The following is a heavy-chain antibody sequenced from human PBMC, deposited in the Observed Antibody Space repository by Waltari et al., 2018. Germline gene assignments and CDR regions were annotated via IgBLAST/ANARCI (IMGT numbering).Heavy chain of an antibody. CDR1: GDSVSSNSAT. CDR3: ARAAGVVRGVSPSFDP. V-gene: IGHV6-1*01. J-gene: IGHJ5*02. D-gene: IGHD3-10*01. Sequence: QVQLQQSGPGLVKPSQTLSLTCAISGDSVSSNSATWNWFRQSPSRGLEGLGRTYYRANWYNEYAISVKSRITINADTSKNQFSLQLNSVTPEDTAVYYCARAAGVVRGVSPSFDPWGQGTLVTVSS. CDR2: TYYRANWYN.